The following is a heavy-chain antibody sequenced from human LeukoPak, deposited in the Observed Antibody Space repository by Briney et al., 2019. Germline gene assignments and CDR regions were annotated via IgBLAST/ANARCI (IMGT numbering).Heavy chain of an antibody. CDR3: ARDRGKDYFGD. CDR1: GLTFTNHG. J-gene: IGHJ4*02. Sequence: GGSLRLSCVTSGLTFTNHGFHWLRQSAGRGLGWVAFVRNDGFDTYHSNSVKGRFSISRDDSKNTVYLQMNSLRAEDTALYYCARDRGKDYFGDWGQGTQVTVSS. V-gene: IGHV3-30*02. D-gene: IGHD4-23*01. CDR2: VRNDGFDT.